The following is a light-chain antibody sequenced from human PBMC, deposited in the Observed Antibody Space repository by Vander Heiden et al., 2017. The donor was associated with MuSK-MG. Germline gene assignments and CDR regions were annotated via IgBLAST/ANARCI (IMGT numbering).Light chain of an antibody. Sequence: SYELTQPPSVPVSPGQTARISCSGDPLPIPHVYWYQQKPGQAPIMVIENGTERPSGIPERLSCSGSGKKATLTISGVQAEDEADYYWQTSYIGGTSGVLGGGTKLTVL. V-gene: IGLV3-25*03. CDR3: QTSYIGGTSGV. CDR1: PLPIPH. J-gene: IGLJ3*02. CDR2: NGT.